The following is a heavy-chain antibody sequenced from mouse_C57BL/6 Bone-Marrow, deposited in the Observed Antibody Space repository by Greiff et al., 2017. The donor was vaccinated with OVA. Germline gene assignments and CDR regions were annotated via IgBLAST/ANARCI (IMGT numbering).Heavy chain of an antibody. D-gene: IGHD2-3*01. Sequence: VQLQQPGAELVKPGASVKLSCKASGYTFTSYWMQWVKQRPGQGLEWIGEIDPSDSYTNYTQKFKGKATLTVDTSSSTAYMQLSSLTSEDSAVYYCARDGYWYFDVWGTGTTVTVSS. V-gene: IGHV1-50*01. J-gene: IGHJ1*03. CDR3: ARDGYWYFDV. CDR2: IDPSDSYT. CDR1: GYTFTSYW.